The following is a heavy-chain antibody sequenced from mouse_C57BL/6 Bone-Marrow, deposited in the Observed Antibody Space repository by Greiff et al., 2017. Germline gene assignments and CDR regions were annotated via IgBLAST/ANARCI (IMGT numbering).Heavy chain of an antibody. CDR1: GYSITSGYY. CDR3: ARDPGMDY. V-gene: IGHV3-6*01. J-gene: IGHJ4*01. Sequence: VQLQQSGPGLVKPSQSLSLTCSVTGYSITSGYYWNWIRQFPGNKLEWMGYISYDGSNNYNPSLKNRISITRATSKNQFFLKLNSVTTEDTATYYCARDPGMDYWGQGTSVTVSS. CDR2: ISYDGSN.